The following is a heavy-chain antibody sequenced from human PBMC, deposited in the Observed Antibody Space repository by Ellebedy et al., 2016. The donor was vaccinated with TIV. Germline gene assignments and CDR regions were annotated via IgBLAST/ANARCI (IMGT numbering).Heavy chain of an antibody. CDR3: ARDGVDGMDV. D-gene: IGHD2-15*01. Sequence: PSETLSLTCSVSGGPFRGYYWTWIRQPPGKGLEWIGNIDYSGSTKENPSLRSRITIAIDRSRSQFSLNLRSASAADTAIYFCARDGVDGMDVWGQGTTVVVSS. V-gene: IGHV4-59*01. CDR1: GGPFRGYY. J-gene: IGHJ6*02. CDR2: IDYSGST.